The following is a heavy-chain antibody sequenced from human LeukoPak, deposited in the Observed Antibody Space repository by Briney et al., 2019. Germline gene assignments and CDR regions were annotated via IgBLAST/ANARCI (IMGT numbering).Heavy chain of an antibody. CDR3: AREKGAAAGYFDN. CDR1: GFTFSSYE. V-gene: IGHV3-48*03. Sequence: GGSLRLTCAASGFTFSSYEMNWVRQALGKGLEWVSYISSSGSTIYYADSVKGRFTISRDNAKNSLFLQMNSLRAEDTAVYYCAREKGAAAGYFDNWGQGTLVTVPS. CDR2: ISSSGSTI. J-gene: IGHJ4*02. D-gene: IGHD6-13*01.